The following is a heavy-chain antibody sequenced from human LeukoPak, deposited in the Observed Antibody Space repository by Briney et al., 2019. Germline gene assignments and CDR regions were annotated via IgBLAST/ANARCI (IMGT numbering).Heavy chain of an antibody. CDR1: GFTVSSNY. D-gene: IGHD6-19*01. J-gene: IGHJ4*02. CDR3: AKAHSSGWYTFDY. V-gene: IGHV3-23*01. Sequence: GGSLRLSCAASGFTVSSNYMSWVRQAPGKGLEWVSAISGSGGSTYYADSVKGRFTISRDNSKNTLYLQMNSLRAEDTAVYYCAKAHSSGWYTFDYWGQGTLVTVSS. CDR2: ISGSGGST.